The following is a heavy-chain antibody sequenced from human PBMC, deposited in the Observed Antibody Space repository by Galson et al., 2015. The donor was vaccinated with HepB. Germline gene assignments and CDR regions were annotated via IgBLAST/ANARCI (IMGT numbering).Heavy chain of an antibody. D-gene: IGHD2-21*02. CDR2: ISSSGSTI. Sequence: SLRLSCAASGFTFSSYEMNWVRQAPGKGLEWVSYISSSGSTIYYADSVKGRFTISRDNAKNSLYLQMNSLRAEDTAVYYCARDPARIVVVTATIDYWGQGTLVTVSS. CDR3: ARDPARIVVVTATIDY. J-gene: IGHJ4*02. V-gene: IGHV3-48*03. CDR1: GFTFSSYE.